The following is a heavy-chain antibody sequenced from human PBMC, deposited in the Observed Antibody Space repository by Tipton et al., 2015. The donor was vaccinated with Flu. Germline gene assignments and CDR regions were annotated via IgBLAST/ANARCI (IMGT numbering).Heavy chain of an antibody. CDR1: SGSIRSTNYF. CDR3: ASKYYDFWSGRECCHY. Sequence: TLSLTCTVSSGSIRSTNYFCAWIRQPPGKRLELIGSIYPSGTTYYNPSLKSRVTISVDTSRSQFSLKLNSVTAADTAVYYCASKYYDFWSGRECCHYWGQGTLVTVSS. D-gene: IGHD3-3*01. J-gene: IGHJ4*02. CDR2: IYPSGTT. V-gene: IGHV4-39*01.